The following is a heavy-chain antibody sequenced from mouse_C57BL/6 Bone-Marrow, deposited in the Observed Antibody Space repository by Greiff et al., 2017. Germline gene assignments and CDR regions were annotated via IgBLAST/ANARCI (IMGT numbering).Heavy chain of an antibody. CDR3: TRGGEGYARDY. J-gene: IGHJ4*01. Sequence: QVQLQQSGAELVRPGASVTLSCTASGYTFTDYEMHWVKQTPVHGLEWIGAIDPETGGTAYNQKFKGKAILTADKSSSTAYLELRSLTSEDSAVYYCTRGGEGYARDYWGQGTSVTVSS. CDR1: GYTFTDYE. CDR2: IDPETGGT. V-gene: IGHV1-15*01.